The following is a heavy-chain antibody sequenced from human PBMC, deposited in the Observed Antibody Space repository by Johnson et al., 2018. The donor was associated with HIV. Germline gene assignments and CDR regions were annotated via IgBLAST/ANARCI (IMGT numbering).Heavy chain of an antibody. CDR1: GFTFSSYG. CDR2: IRYDGSNK. Sequence: QEQLVESGGGVVQPGGSLRLSCAASGFTFSSYGMHWVRQAPGKGLEWVAFIRYDGSNKYSADSVKGRFTISRDNSKNTLYLQMNSLRAEDTAVYYCAKEEEDAFDIWGQGTMVTVSS. J-gene: IGHJ3*02. V-gene: IGHV3-30*02. CDR3: AKEEEDAFDI.